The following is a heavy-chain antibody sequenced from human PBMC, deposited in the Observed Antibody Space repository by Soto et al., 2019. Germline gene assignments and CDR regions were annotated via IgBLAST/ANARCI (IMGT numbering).Heavy chain of an antibody. V-gene: IGHV4-59*06. CDR2: MHYTGIS. Sequence: SETLSLTCSFSGDSATSHYLTWIRQSPEKGQEWIGYMHYTGISYYNPSLKSQITISVDTSKNQFSLQLSSVTAADTAVYYCARAAYRYCSGGRCYTFDIWGQGTMVTVSS. CDR3: ARAAYRYCSGGRCYTFDI. J-gene: IGHJ3*02. CDR1: GDSATSHY. D-gene: IGHD2-15*01.